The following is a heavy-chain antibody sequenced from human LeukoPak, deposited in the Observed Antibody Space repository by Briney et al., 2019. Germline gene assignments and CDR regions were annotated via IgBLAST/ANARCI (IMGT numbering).Heavy chain of an antibody. J-gene: IGHJ5*02. CDR2: INPSGGST. CDR1: GGTFSSYA. V-gene: IGHV1-18*01. D-gene: IGHD2-2*01. CDR3: AREGTPYQLLFVGSWFDP. Sequence: EASVKVSCKASGGTFSSYAISWVRQAPGQGLEWMGIINPSGGSTSYAQKLQGRVTMTTDTSTSTAYMELRSLRSDDTAVYYCAREGTPYQLLFVGSWFDPWGQGTLVTVSS.